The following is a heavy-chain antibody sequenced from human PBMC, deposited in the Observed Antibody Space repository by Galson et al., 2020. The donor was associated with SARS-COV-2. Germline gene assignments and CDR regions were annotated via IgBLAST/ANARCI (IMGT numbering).Heavy chain of an antibody. CDR2: IYTSGST. CDR1: GGSISSGSYY. V-gene: IGHV4-61*02. CDR3: ARVPPLRSSGYRDGLFGAFDI. Sequence: SQTLSLTCTVSGGSISSGSYYWSWIRQPAGKGLEWIGRIYTSGSTNYNPSLKSRVTISVDTSKNQFSLKLSSVTAADTAVYYCARVPPLRSSGYRDGLFGAFDIWGQGTMVTVSS. J-gene: IGHJ3*02. D-gene: IGHD6-13*01.